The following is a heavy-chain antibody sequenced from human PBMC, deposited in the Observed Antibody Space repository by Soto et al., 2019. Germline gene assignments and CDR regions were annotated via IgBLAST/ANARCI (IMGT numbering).Heavy chain of an antibody. CDR3: VRDSHGDY. V-gene: IGHV3-74*01. CDR1: GFTFSNYW. Sequence: EVQLVESGGGLVQPGGSLRLSCAGSGFTFSNYWMHWVRQAPGKGLEWVSRIDHDGPTDYADSVRGRFTSSRDNAENTLYLQMNSLRPEDTAVYYWVRDSHGDYWGQGTLVTVSS. CDR2: IDHDGPT. J-gene: IGHJ4*02.